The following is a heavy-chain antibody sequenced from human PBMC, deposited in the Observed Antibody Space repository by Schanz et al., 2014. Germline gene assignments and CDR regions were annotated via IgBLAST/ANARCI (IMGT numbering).Heavy chain of an antibody. CDR3: VSSGSYSSYAS. V-gene: IGHV3-11*04. D-gene: IGHD3-10*01. CDR2: IGNGGVTI. J-gene: IGHJ4*02. CDR1: GFPFSDYF. Sequence: VQLVESGGGLIQPGGSLRLSCTASGFPFSDYFMAWIRQPPGRGLEWVSYIGNGGVTIYYADSVKGRFTISRDNSKNSLYLQMNSLRAEDTAVYHCVSSGSYSSYASGGQGTLVTVSS.